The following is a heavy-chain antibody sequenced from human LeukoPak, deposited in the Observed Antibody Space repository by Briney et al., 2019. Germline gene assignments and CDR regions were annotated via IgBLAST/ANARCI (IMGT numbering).Heavy chain of an antibody. CDR3: ARGVYGDYGY. CDR2: IYYSGST. J-gene: IGHJ4*02. CDR1: GYSISSGYY. Sequence: KPSETLSLTCTVSGYSISSGYYWSWIRQPPGKGLEWIGYIYYSGSTYYNPSLKSRVTISVDTSKNQFSLKLSSVTAADTAVYYCARGVYGDYGYWGQGTLVTVSS. V-gene: IGHV4-30-4*08. D-gene: IGHD4-17*01.